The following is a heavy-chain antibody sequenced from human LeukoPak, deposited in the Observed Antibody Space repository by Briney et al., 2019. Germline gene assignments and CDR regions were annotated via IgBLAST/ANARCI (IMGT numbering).Heavy chain of an antibody. Sequence: SETLSLTCTVSGGSISSGSYYWSWIRQPAGKGLEWIGRIYTSGSTNYNPSLKSRVTISVDTSKNQFSLKLSPVTAADTAVYYCARDIVVVPAAIWSYYYYYMDVWGKGTTVTVSS. CDR1: GGSISSGSYY. V-gene: IGHV4-61*02. D-gene: IGHD2-2*02. CDR3: ARDIVVVPAAIWSYYYYYMDV. J-gene: IGHJ6*03. CDR2: IYTSGST.